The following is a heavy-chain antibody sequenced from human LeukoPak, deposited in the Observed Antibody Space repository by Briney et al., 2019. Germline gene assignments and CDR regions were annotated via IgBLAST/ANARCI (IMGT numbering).Heavy chain of an antibody. V-gene: IGHV4-30-4*01. D-gene: IGHD5-18*01. CDR2: IYYSGST. Sequence: SRTLSLTCTVSGGSISSGDYYWSWIRQPPGKGLEWIGYIYYSGSTYYNPSLKSRVTISVDTSKNQFSLKLSSVTAADTAVYYCARPLVDTAMVGSMDVWGQGTTVTVSS. J-gene: IGHJ6*02. CDR1: GGSISSGDYY. CDR3: ARPLVDTAMVGSMDV.